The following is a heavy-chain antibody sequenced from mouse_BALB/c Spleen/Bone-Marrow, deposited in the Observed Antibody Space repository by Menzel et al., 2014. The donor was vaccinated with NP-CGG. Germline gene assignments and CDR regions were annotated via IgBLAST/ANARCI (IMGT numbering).Heavy chain of an antibody. J-gene: IGHJ1*01. D-gene: IGHD1-1*01. CDR3: ARYYYGSSYWCFDV. V-gene: IGHV3-8*02. Sequence: EVQLVESGPSLVKPSQTLSLPCSVTGDSITSGYWNWIRKFPGNKLEYMGYISYSGSTYYNPSLKSRISITRDTSKNQYYLQLNSVTTEDTATYYCARYYYGSSYWCFDVWGAGTTVTVSS. CDR2: ISYSGST. CDR1: GDSITSGY.